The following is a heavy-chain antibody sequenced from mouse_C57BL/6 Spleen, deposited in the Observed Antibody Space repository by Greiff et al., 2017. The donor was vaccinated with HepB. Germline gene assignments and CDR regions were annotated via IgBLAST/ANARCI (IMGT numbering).Heavy chain of an antibody. V-gene: IGHV14-1*01. CDR3: TCHYDYDGAWFAY. D-gene: IGHD2-4*01. J-gene: IGHJ3*01. Sequence: VQLQQSGAELVRPGASVKLSCTASGFNIKDYYMHWVKQRPEQGLEWIGRIDPEDGDTEYTPKFQGKATMTADTSSNTAYLQLSSLTSEDTAVYYCTCHYDYDGAWFAYWGQGTLVTVSA. CDR2: IDPEDGDT. CDR1: GFNIKDYY.